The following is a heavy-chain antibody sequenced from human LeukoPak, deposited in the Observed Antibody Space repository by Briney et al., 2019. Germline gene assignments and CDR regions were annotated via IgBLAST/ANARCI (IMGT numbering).Heavy chain of an antibody. D-gene: IGHD3-16*01. CDR2: IYYKGNA. J-gene: IGHJ6*02. Sequence: SETLSLTCTVSGGSISGSYWTRIRQPPGKGLEWIGQIYYKGNADYNPSLKSRVTLSVDTSKNQFSLKLTAMTAADTAVYYCAKFGVDYDMIVWGQGTTATVS. V-gene: IGHV4-59*01. CDR3: AKFGVDYDMIV. CDR1: GGSISGSY.